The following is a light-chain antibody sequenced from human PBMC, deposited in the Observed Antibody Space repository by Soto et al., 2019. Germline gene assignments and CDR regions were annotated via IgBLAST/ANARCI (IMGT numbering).Light chain of an antibody. CDR1: QRVSSNY. CDR3: QQYGRSPMFT. V-gene: IGKV3-20*01. CDR2: GAS. J-gene: IGKJ2*01. Sequence: EIVLTQSPGTLSLSPGERATLSCRASQRVSSNYLSWYQQKPGQAPRLLIYGASRGAAGIPDRFIGSGSGTCFHRTINIREPEDFAGYFCQQYGRSPMFTFGQGTKLE.